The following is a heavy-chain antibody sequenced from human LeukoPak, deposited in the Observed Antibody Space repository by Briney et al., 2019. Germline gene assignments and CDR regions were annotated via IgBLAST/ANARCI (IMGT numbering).Heavy chain of an antibody. CDR3: ARELSNSSSWYHDAFDI. J-gene: IGHJ3*02. CDR2: ISSSGSFI. D-gene: IGHD6-13*01. Sequence: GGSLRLSCAASGFTFSDYYMSWIRQTPGKGLECVSHISSSGSFIYYADSVKGRFTISRDNAKNSLYLQMNSLRAEDTAVYYCARELSNSSSWYHDAFDIWGQGTMVTVSS. CDR1: GFTFSDYY. V-gene: IGHV3-11*04.